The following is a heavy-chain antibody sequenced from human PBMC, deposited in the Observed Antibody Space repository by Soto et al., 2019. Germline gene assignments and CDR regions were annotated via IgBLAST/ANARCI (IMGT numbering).Heavy chain of an antibody. CDR3: ARGSRYQAQFPYYYYYYYMDV. D-gene: IGHD2-2*01. CDR2: INHSGST. V-gene: IGHV4-34*01. Sequence: QVQLQQWGAGLLKPSETLSLTCAVYGGSFSGYYWSWIRQPPGKGLEWIGEINHSGSTNYNPSLKSRVTISVDTSKNQFSLKLSSVTAADTAVYYCARGSRYQAQFPYYYYYYYMDVWGKGTTVTVSS. CDR1: GGSFSGYY. J-gene: IGHJ6*03.